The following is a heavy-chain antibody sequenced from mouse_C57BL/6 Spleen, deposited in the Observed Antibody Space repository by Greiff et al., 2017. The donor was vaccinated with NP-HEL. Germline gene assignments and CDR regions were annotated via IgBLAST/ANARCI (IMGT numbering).Heavy chain of an antibody. CDR2: IYPGDGDT. V-gene: IGHV1-82*01. D-gene: IGHD1-1*01. CDR3: ARKGGYYGSSYWYFDV. J-gene: IGHJ1*03. Sequence: QVQLQQSGPELVKPGASVTISCKASGYAFSSSWMNWVKQRPGKGLEWIGRIYPGDGDTNYNGKFKGKATLTADKSSSTAYMQLSSLTSEDSAVYFCARKGGYYGSSYWYFDVWGTGTTVTVSS. CDR1: GYAFSSSW.